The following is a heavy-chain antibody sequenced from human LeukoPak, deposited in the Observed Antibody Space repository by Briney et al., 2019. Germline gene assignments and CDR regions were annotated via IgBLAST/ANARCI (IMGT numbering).Heavy chain of an antibody. CDR2: IYYSGGT. CDR3: ARDKGYYGSGSHTYNWFDP. V-gene: IGHV4-30-4*08. CDR1: GGSISSGDYY. Sequence: SSETLSLTCTVSGGSISSGDYYWSWIRQPPGKGLEWIGYIYYSGGTYYNPSLKSRVTISVDTSKNQFSLKLSSVTAADTAVYYCARDKGYYGSGSHTYNWFDPWGQGTLVTVSS. D-gene: IGHD3-10*01. J-gene: IGHJ5*02.